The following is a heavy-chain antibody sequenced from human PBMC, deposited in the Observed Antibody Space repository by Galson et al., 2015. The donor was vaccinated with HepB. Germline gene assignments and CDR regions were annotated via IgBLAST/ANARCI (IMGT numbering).Heavy chain of an antibody. V-gene: IGHV3-23*01. CDR1: GFTFSTST. Sequence: SLRLSCAASGFTFSTSTMNWVRQAPGKGLEWVSVISGSGGITFYADSVQGRFTISRDNSKNTLFLQMNSLRAEDTAVYYCAKDPNSGWYGEGFWGQGTLVTVSS. J-gene: IGHJ4*02. CDR3: AKDPNSGWYGEGF. D-gene: IGHD6-19*01. CDR2: ISGSGGIT.